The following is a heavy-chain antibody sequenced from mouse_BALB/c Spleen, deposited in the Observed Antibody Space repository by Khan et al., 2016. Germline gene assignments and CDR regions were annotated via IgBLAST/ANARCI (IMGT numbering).Heavy chain of an antibody. J-gene: IGHJ2*01. D-gene: IGHD1-1*01. CDR3: VRHHYSSPFGY. V-gene: IGHV10-1*02. Sequence: EVQLVESGGGLVQPKGSLKLSCAASGFTFNTYAMNWVRQAPGKGLEWVARIRSKSTNYATYYADSVKDRFNISRDDSQSMLYLQMNNLITEATALYYCVRHHYSSPFGYWGQGTTLTVSS. CDR1: GFTFNTYA. CDR2: IRSKSTNYAT.